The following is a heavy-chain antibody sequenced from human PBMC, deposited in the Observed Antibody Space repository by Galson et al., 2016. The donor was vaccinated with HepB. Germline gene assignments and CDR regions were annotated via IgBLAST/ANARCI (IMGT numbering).Heavy chain of an antibody. CDR1: GLSFKNYA. V-gene: IGHV3-30*15. CDR2: ISAVGRVK. J-gene: IGHJ6*02. Sequence: SLRLSCAASGLSFKNYAMHWVRKAPGQGLEWVSVISAVGRVKYYADSVTGRFSVSRDNSNNTLFLQMSSLRLEDTGFYYCARVRETTFSYFFYAMDVWGPGTMVTVSS. CDR3: ARVRETTFSYFFYAMDV. D-gene: IGHD2/OR15-2a*01.